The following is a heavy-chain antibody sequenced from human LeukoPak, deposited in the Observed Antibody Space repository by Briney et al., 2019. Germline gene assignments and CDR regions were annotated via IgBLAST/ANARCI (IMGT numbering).Heavy chain of an antibody. V-gene: IGHV3-74*01. CDR2: INTDGSST. CDR3: ARDVTMVRGAPNYAFDI. CDR1: GSTFSSYW. J-gene: IGHJ3*02. D-gene: IGHD3-10*01. Sequence: GGSLRLSCAASGSTFSSYWMHWVRQAPGKGLVWVSRINTDGSSTSYADSVKGRFTISRDNAKNTLYLQMNSLRAEDTAVYYCARDVTMVRGAPNYAFDIWGQGTMVTVSS.